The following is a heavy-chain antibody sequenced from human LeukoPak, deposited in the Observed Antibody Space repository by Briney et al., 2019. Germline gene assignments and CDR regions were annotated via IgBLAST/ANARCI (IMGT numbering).Heavy chain of an antibody. CDR2: VSGSGGST. V-gene: IGHV3-23*01. CDR1: GFTFSNYA. CDR3: AKNVVVKRYIDF. D-gene: IGHD2-15*01. Sequence: GGSLRLSCAASGFTFSNYAMSWVRQAPGKGLEWVSVVSGSGGSTYYADSVKGRFTISRDNSKNTLSLQMNSLTVEDTAIYFCAKNVVVKRYIDFWGQGTLVTVSS. J-gene: IGHJ4*02.